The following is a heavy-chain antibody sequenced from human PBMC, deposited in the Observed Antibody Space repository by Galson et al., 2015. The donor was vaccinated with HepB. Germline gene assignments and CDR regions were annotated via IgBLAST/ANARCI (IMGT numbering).Heavy chain of an antibody. CDR1: GYTFTGYY. CDR2: INPNSGGT. J-gene: IGHJ4*02. V-gene: IGHV1-2*02. D-gene: IGHD3-3*01. Sequence: SVKVSCKASGYTFTGYYMHWVRQAPGQGLEWMGWINPNSGGTNYAQKFQGRVTMTRDTSISTAYMELSRLRSDDTAVYYCARVLDFAPLLYFDYWGQGTLVTVSS. CDR3: ARVLDFAPLLYFDY.